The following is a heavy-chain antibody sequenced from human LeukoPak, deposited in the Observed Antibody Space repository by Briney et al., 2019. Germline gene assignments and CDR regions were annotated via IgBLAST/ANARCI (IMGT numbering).Heavy chain of an antibody. Sequence: PSETLSLTCTVSGGSVSSGSYYWSWIRQPPGEGLEWIGYIYYSGSTNYNPSLKSRVTISVDTSKNQFSLKLSSVTAADTAVYYCARDAPKVRYDYWGQGTLVTVSS. J-gene: IGHJ4*02. CDR2: IYYSGST. CDR1: GGSVSSGSYY. CDR3: ARDAPKVRYDY. V-gene: IGHV4-61*01.